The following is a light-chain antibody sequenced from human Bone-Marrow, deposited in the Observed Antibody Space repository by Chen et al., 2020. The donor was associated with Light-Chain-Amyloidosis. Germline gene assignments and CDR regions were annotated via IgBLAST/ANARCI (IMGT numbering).Light chain of an antibody. Sequence: QSALTQPASVSGSPGQSITISCTGTSSDVGGDNHFSWYQQHPDKAPQLMIYEVTTRPSWVPDRFSGSKSDNTAALTISGLQTGDEADYFCSSYTITNTLVFGSGTRVTVL. J-gene: IGLJ1*01. CDR3: SSYTITNTLV. CDR1: SSDVGGDNH. CDR2: EVT. V-gene: IGLV2-14*01.